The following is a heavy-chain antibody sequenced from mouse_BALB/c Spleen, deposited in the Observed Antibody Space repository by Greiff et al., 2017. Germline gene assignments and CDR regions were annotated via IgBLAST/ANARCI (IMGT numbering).Heavy chain of an antibody. V-gene: IGHV2-6-2*01. CDR3: ARHGDYYGYFDY. J-gene: IGHJ2*01. CDR2: IWSDGST. Sequence: VQLQQSGPDLVAPSQSLSITCTVSGFSLTSYGVHWVRQPPGKGLEWLVVIWSDGSTTYNSALKSRLSISKDNSKSQVFLKMNSLQTDDTAMYYCARHGDYYGYFDYWGQGTTLTVSS. D-gene: IGHD1-1*01. CDR1: GFSLTSYG.